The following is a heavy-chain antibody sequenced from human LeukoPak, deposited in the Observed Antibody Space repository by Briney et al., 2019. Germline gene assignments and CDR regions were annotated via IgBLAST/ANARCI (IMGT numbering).Heavy chain of an antibody. Sequence: PSETLSLTCIVSGGSITTYSYNWIRQSPGKGLEWIGYFSLSGTTSYTSSLRSRVTISRDTSKNQLSLILTSVTAADTAVYYCARWDESDWAFGTWGPGTLVTVSS. CDR1: GGSITTYS. CDR3: ARWDESDWAFGT. J-gene: IGHJ5*02. CDR2: FSLSGTT. V-gene: IGHV4-59*08. D-gene: IGHD2-21*02.